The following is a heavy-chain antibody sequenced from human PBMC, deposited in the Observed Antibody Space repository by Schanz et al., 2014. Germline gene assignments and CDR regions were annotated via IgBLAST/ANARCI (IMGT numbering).Heavy chain of an antibody. V-gene: IGHV3-30*18. CDR3: VKEGTVVSGSPRDY. CDR1: GFAFDTYW. CDR2: ISYDGSNK. Sequence: VQLVESGGGLVQPGGSLRLSCAASGFAFDTYWMSWVRQAPGKGLEWVAVISYDGSNKNYVDSVKGRFTISRDNSKNTLDLQMSSLRADDTAVYYCVKEGTVVSGSPRDYWGQGALVTVSS. J-gene: IGHJ4*02. D-gene: IGHD3-10*01.